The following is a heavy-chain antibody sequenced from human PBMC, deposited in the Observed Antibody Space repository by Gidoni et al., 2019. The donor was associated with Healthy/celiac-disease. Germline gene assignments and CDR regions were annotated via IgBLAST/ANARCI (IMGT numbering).Heavy chain of an antibody. J-gene: IGHJ4*02. V-gene: IGHV1-58*01. CDR1: GFTFTSSA. D-gene: IGHD2-2*01. Sequence: QMQLVQSGPEVKKPGTSVKVSCKASGFTFTSSAVQWVRQARGQRLEWIGWIVVGSGNTNYAQKFQERVTITRDMSTSTAYMELSSLRSEDTAVYYCAAGAGGVVVPAAEWGQGTLVTVSS. CDR3: AAGAGGVVVPAAE. CDR2: IVVGSGNT.